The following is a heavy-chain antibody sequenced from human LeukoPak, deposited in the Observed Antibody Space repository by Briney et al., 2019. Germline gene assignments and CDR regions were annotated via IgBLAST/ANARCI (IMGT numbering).Heavy chain of an antibody. J-gene: IGHJ4*02. D-gene: IGHD4-17*01. Sequence: GASVKVSCKAPGYTFTDYYIHWVRQAPGQGLEWMGIINPAGGSTGYAQKFQGRVTMTRDTSTSTVYMELSSLRSEDTAVYYCARYNGDLTGGFDNWGQGTLVTVSS. CDR1: GYTFTDYY. CDR2: INPAGGST. V-gene: IGHV1-46*01. CDR3: ARYNGDLTGGFDN.